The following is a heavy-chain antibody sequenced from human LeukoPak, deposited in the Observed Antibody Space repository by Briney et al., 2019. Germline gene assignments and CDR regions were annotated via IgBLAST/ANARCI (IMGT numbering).Heavy chain of an antibody. CDR1: GFNLRDYW. J-gene: IGHJ5*02. V-gene: IGHV3-74*01. Sequence: GGSLRLSCAASGFNLRDYWMHWVRQAPGKGLVWVSRLGTDGTYTNYADSVKGRFTISRDNAKNTLYLQMDSLRAEDTAFYYCVRDPSNSGNWFDLWCQGTPVTVSS. CDR2: LGTDGTYT. CDR3: VRDPSNSGNWFDL. D-gene: IGHD4-11*01.